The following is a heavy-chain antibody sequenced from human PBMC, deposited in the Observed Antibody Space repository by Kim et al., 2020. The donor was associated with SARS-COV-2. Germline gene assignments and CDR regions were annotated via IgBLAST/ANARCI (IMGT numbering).Heavy chain of an antibody. CDR2: ISGNNGNK. V-gene: IGHV1-18*01. Sequence: ASVKVSCKASGYTFTSYGISWVRQAPGQGLEWMGWISGNNGNKKYAQKLQGRVTKTTDTSTNTAYMDLRSLRSDDTAVYYCARDLYGVGSSDWYDVFVYWGQGTLVTVST. CDR3: ARDLYGVGSSDWYDVFVY. J-gene: IGHJ4*02. CDR1: GYTFTSYG. D-gene: IGHD6-19*01.